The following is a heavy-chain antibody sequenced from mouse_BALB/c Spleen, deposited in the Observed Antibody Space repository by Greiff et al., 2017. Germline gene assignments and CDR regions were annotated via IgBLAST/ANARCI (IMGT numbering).Heavy chain of an antibody. J-gene: IGHJ2*01. CDR2: INPSSGYT. V-gene: IGHV1-4*01. CDR1: GYTFTSYT. CDR3: ARIYYGSSFDY. Sequence: VMLVESGAELARPGASVKMSCKASGYTFTSYTMHWVKQRPGQGLEWIGYINPSSGYTKYNQKFKDKATLTADKSSSTAYMQLSSLTSEDSAVYYCARIYYGSSFDYWGQGTTLTVSS. D-gene: IGHD1-1*01.